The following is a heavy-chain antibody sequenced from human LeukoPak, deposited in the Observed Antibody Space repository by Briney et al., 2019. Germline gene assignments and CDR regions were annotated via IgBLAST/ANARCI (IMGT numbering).Heavy chain of an antibody. V-gene: IGHV3-48*03. CDR2: ISSTGSLK. Sequence: GESLRLSCAASGFTFSSYEMNWVRQAPGKGLEWVSYISSTGSLKYYADSVKGRFTISRDNVRNSLYLQMNSLRVDDRAVYYCARDGAPRTDYWGQGTLVTVSS. CDR3: ARDGAPRTDY. D-gene: IGHD3-16*01. J-gene: IGHJ4*02. CDR1: GFTFSSYE.